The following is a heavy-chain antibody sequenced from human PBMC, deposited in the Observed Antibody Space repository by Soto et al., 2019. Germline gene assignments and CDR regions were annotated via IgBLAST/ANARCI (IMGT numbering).Heavy chain of an antibody. Sequence: QVQLQESGPGLVKPSQTLSLTCTVSGGSISSGGYYWSWIRQHPGKGLEWIGYIYYSGSTYYNPSLKIRVTISVDTSKNQFSLKLSSVTAADTAVDYCARGKGSVAARWWFDPWGQGTLVTVSS. D-gene: IGHD2-15*01. V-gene: IGHV4-31*03. J-gene: IGHJ5*02. CDR3: ARGKGSVAARWWFDP. CDR2: IYYSGST. CDR1: GGSISSGGYY.